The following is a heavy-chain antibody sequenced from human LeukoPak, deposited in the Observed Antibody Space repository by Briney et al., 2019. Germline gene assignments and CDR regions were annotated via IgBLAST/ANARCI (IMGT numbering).Heavy chain of an antibody. CDR2: ITGSGDIT. V-gene: IGHV3-23*01. J-gene: IGHJ4*02. Sequence: GGSLRLSCAASGFIFRNYAMSWVRQAPGKGLEWVSAITGSGDITYYADSVKGRFTISRDNSKNTLYVEMNTLRAEDTAVYYCAKWGDYDILTGYYVSDFWGQGTLVTVSS. D-gene: IGHD3-9*01. CDR1: GFIFRNYA. CDR3: AKWGDYDILTGYYVSDF.